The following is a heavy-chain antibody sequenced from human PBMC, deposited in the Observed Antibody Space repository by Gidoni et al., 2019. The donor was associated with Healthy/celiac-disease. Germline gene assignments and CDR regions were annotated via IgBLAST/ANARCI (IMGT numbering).Heavy chain of an antibody. CDR3: ARNYGDSGAFDI. V-gene: IGHV4-38-2*01. Sequence: QVQLQESGPGLVKPSETLSPTCAVSAYSISSGYYWGRIRQPPGKGLEWIGSIYHSGSTYYNPSLKSRVTISVDTSKNQFSLKLSSVTAADTAVYYCARNYGDSGAFDIWGQGTMVTVSS. D-gene: IGHD4-17*01. CDR2: IYHSGST. J-gene: IGHJ3*02. CDR1: AYSISSGYY.